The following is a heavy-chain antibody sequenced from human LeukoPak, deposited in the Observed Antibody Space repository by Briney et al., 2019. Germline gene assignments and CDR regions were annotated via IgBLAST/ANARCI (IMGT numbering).Heavy chain of an antibody. V-gene: IGHV4-39*07. CDR2: IYHSGST. D-gene: IGHD3-22*01. CDR1: GGSISSSSYY. CDR3: ARAEKGDSSGYYYVDYYYYMDV. Sequence: SETLSLTCTASGGSISSSSYYWGWIRQPPGKGLEWIGSIYHSGSTYYNPSLKSRVTISVDTSKNQFSLKLSSVTAADTAVYYCARAEKGDSSGYYYVDYYYYMDVWGKGTTVTISS. J-gene: IGHJ6*03.